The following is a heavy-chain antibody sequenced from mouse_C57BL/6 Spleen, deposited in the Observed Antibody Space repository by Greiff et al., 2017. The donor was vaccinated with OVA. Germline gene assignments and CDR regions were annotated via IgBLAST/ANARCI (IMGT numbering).Heavy chain of an antibody. CDR1: GFTFSDAW. Sequence: DVKLVESGGGLVQPGGSMKLSCAASGFTFSDAWMDWVRQSPEKGLEWVAEIRNKANNHATYYAESVKGRFTISRDDSKSSVYLQMNSLRAEDTGIYYCTREDGNYFYYAMDYWGQGTSVTVSS. J-gene: IGHJ4*01. CDR3: TREDGNYFYYAMDY. V-gene: IGHV6-6*01. D-gene: IGHD2-1*01. CDR2: IRNKANNHAT.